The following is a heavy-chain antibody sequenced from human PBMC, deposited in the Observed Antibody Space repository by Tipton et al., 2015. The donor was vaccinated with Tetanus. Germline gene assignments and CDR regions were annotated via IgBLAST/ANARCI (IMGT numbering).Heavy chain of an antibody. CDR3: ARGVTDGYNRRFDY. J-gene: IGHJ4*02. CDR1: GGSMNSYY. V-gene: IGHV4-4*07. CDR2: ISNGNT. Sequence: LRLSCTVSGGSMNSYYWSWIRQPAGKGLEWIGHISNGNTDYSRSLKSRVTLSVDTSKNQFSLQLRSVTAADTGVYYCARGVTDGYNRRFDYWGQGTVVAVSP. D-gene: IGHD5-24*01.